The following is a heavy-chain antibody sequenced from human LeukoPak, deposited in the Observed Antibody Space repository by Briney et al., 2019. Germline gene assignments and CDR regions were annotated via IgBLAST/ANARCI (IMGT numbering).Heavy chain of an antibody. CDR1: GFTFSSYE. CDR2: ISDSDTM. J-gene: IGHJ4*02. CDR3: ARDLIVGTTLRYYFDY. D-gene: IGHD1-26*01. V-gene: IGHV3-48*03. Sequence: GGSLRLSCAASGFTFSSYEMNWVRQAPGKGLEWVSYISDSDTMYYADSVKGRFTISRDNAKNSLYLQMNSLRAEDTAVYYCARDLIVGTTLRYYFDYWGQGTLDTVSS.